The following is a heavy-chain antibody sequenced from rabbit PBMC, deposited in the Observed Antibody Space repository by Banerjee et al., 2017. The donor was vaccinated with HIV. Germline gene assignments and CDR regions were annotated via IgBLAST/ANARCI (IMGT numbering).Heavy chain of an antibody. J-gene: IGHJ4*01. CDR1: GFTFSRYW. Sequence: QSLEESGGDLVKPGASLTLTCTASGFTFSRYWICWVRQAPGKGLEWIACINTDIDSSGSTYYASWAKGRFTISRTSSTTVSLQMTSLTAADTATYFCARDLAGAIGWNFNLWGQRTLVTVS. D-gene: IGHD4-1*01. CDR3: ARDLAGAIGWNFNL. CDR2: INTDIDSSGST. V-gene: IGHV1S40*01.